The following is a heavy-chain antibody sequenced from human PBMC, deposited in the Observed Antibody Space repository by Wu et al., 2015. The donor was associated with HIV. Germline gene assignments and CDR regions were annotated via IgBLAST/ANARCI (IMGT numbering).Heavy chain of an antibody. CDR2: MNPNSGNT. D-gene: IGHD5-18*01. J-gene: IGHJ5*02. Sequence: QVQLVQSGTEVKKPGASVKVSCKASKYIFTNYDVNWVRQATGQGLEWMGWMNPNSGNTGYGQKFQGRVTFTRNTSISTAYMELSSLRSEDTAVYYCARTGSPTSGYSYRPHPDSVPTPWGQGPWSTVSS. V-gene: IGHV1-8*02. CDR3: ARTGSPTSGYSYRPHPDSVPTP. CDR1: KYIFTNYD.